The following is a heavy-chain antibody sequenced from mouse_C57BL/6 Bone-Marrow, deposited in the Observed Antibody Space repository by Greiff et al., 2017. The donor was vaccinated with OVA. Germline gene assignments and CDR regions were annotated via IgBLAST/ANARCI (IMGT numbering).Heavy chain of an antibody. CDR2: IWSGGST. V-gene: IGHV2-2*01. Sequence: VQLVESGPGLVQPSQSLSITCTVSGFSLTSYGVHWVRQSPGKGLEWLGVIWSGGSTDYNAAFISRLSISKDNSKSQVFFKMNSLQADDTAIYYCARNWRTGTGSFDVWGTGTTVTVSS. J-gene: IGHJ1*03. D-gene: IGHD4-1*01. CDR1: GFSLTSYG. CDR3: ARNWRTGTGSFDV.